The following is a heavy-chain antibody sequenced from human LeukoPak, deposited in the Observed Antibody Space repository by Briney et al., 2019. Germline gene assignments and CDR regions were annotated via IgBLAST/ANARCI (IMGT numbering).Heavy chain of an antibody. CDR3: ARVFSGSYHSTLAVDAFDI. CDR2: INPNSGGT. V-gene: IGHV1-2*02. Sequence: ASVKVSCKASGYTFTGYYMHWVRQAPGQGLEWMGWINPNSGGTNYAQKFQGRVTMTRDTSISTAYMELSRLRSDDTAVYYCARVFSGSYHSTLAVDAFDIWGQGTMVTVSS. CDR1: GYTFTGYY. D-gene: IGHD1-26*01. J-gene: IGHJ3*02.